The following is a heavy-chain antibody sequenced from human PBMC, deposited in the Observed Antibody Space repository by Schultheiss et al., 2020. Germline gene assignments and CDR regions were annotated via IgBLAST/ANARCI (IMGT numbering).Heavy chain of an antibody. J-gene: IGHJ4*02. CDR1: GFTFSSYG. CDR2: ISYDGSNK. D-gene: IGHD5-24*01. Sequence: GGSLRLSCAASGFTFSSYGMHWVRQAPGKGLEWVAVISYDGSNKYYADSVKGRFTISRDNSKNTLYLQMNSLRAEDTAVYYCARGKSRATSHFDYWGQGTLVTVSS. V-gene: IGHV3-30*03. CDR3: ARGKSRATSHFDY.